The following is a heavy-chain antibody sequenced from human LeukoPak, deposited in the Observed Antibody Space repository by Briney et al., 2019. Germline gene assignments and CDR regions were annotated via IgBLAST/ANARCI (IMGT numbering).Heavy chain of an antibody. Sequence: GGSLRLSCAASRFTFSSYWMHWVRRAPGKGLVWVSRMNSDGSNTKYADSVKGRFTISRDNAKHTLYLQMNSLRAEDTAVYYCARSSSWLLRRQKDESYYGMDVWGQGTTVTVSS. CDR2: MNSDGSNT. D-gene: IGHD1-26*01. CDR1: RFTFSSYW. J-gene: IGHJ6*02. CDR3: ARSSSWLLRRQKDESYYGMDV. V-gene: IGHV3-74*03.